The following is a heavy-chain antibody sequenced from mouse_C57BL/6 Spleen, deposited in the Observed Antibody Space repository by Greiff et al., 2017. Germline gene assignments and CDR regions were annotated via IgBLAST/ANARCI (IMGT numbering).Heavy chain of an antibody. V-gene: IGHV1-15*01. J-gene: IGHJ3*01. Sequence: VQLQQSGAELVRPGASVTLSCKASGYTFTDYEMHWVKQTPVHGLEWIGAIDPETGGTAYNQKFKGKAILTADKSSSTAYMELRSLTSEDSAVYYCTYGYDVGGGFAYWGQGTLVTVSA. CDR1: GYTFTDYE. D-gene: IGHD2-2*01. CDR2: IDPETGGT. CDR3: TYGYDVGGGFAY.